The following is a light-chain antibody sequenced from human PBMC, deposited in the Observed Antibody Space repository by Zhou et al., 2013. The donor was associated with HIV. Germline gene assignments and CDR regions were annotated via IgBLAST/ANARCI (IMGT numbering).Light chain of an antibody. CDR1: QSIGTE. J-gene: IGKJ1*01. Sequence: EIVLTQSPAILSLSPGERATLSCRASQSIGTELAWYQRKHGQAPRLLIHDAFNRATGIPARFSGRGSGTDFSLSISRLEPGDVAVYYCQQYGSSPRTFGQGTKVEIK. CDR3: QQYGSSPRT. CDR2: DAF. V-gene: IGKV3-20*01.